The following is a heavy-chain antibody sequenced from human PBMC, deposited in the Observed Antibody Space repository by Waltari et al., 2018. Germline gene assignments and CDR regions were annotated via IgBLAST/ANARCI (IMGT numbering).Heavy chain of an antibody. CDR2: IYYSGST. CDR1: GGSISSSSYY. D-gene: IGHD3-10*01. V-gene: IGHV4-39*07. Sequence: QLQLQESGPGLVKPSETLSLTCTVSGGSISSSSYYWGWIRQPPGKGLEWIGSIYYSGSTYYNPSLKSRVTISVDTSKNQFSLKLSSVTAAETAVYYCARDGETEVYMDVWGKGTTVTISS. CDR3: ARDGETEVYMDV. J-gene: IGHJ6*03.